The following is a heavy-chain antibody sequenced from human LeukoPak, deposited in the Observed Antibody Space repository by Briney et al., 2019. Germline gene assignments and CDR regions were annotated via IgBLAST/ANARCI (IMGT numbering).Heavy chain of an antibody. CDR1: GFTVSGTH. V-gene: IGHV3-53*01. J-gene: IGHJ5*01. Sequence: GGSLRLSCAASGFTVSGTHMSWVRQAPGKGLEWVSAMYTGGTTYCADSVTGRFTVSRDTSRNTLFLHMDGLRAEDTAVYYCAKDEVTSGGGLASWGQGTLVIVSS. CDR3: AKDEVTSGGGLAS. D-gene: IGHD2-21*02. CDR2: MYTGGTT.